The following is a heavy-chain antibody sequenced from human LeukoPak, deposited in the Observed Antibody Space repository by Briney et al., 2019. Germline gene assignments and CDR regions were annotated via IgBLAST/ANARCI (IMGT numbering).Heavy chain of an antibody. CDR1: GFTVSSNY. J-gene: IGHJ6*02. CDR2: IYRGGTT. V-gene: IGHV3-66*02. CDR3: AKDKWLRADYYYYYGMDV. D-gene: IGHD5-12*01. Sequence: PGGSLRLSCVASGFTVSSNYMSWVRQAPGKGPEWLSVIYRGGTTYYADSVKGRFTISRDNSKNTLYLQMNSLRAEDTAVYYCAKDKWLRADYYYYYGMDVWGQGTTVTVSS.